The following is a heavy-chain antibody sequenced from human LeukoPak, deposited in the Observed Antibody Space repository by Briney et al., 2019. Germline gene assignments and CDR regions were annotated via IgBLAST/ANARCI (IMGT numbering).Heavy chain of an antibody. CDR3: ARSSGYSYGYHDY. CDR1: GFTFSSYA. J-gene: IGHJ4*02. V-gene: IGHV3-21*01. D-gene: IGHD5-18*01. CDR2: ISSSSSYI. Sequence: GGSLRLSCAASGFTFSSYAMHWVRQAPGKGLEWVSSISSSSSYIYYADSVKGRFTISRDNAKNSLYLQMNSLRAEDTAVYYCARSSGYSYGYHDYWGQGTLVTVSS.